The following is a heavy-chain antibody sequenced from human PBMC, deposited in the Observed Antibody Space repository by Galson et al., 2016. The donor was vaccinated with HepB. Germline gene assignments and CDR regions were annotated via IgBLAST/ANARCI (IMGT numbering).Heavy chain of an antibody. Sequence: SLRLSCAASGFSFNVYWMSWVRQAPGKGLEWVANINQDGTEDYYVDSVKGRFTISRDNAKKSLFLQMDSLRPEDTAVYYCARDRRGGSPRDAFDVWGQGTLVIASP. V-gene: IGHV3-7*04. D-gene: IGHD6-25*01. J-gene: IGHJ3*01. CDR3: ARDRRGGSPRDAFDV. CDR1: GFSFNVYW. CDR2: INQDGTED.